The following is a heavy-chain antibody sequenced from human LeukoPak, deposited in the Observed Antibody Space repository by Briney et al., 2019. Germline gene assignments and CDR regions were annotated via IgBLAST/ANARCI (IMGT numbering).Heavy chain of an antibody. CDR1: GGSFSGYY. J-gene: IGHJ4*02. D-gene: IGHD3-16*01. Sequence: SETLSLTCAVYGGSFSGYYWSWIRQPLGRGLEWIGEINHAGSTTYNPSLESRVTISVDTSKNQFSLNLSSVTAADTAVYYCARASVLLSADYWGQGTLVTVSS. V-gene: IGHV4-34*01. CDR3: ARASVLLSADY. CDR2: INHAGST.